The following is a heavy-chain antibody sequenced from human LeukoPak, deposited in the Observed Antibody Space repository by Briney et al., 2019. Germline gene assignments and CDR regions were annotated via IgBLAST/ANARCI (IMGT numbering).Heavy chain of an antibody. CDR2: ISGSGGST. D-gene: IGHD3-22*01. V-gene: IGHV3-23*01. Sequence: GGSLRLSCAASGXTFSSYAMSWVRQAPGKGLEWVSAISGSGGSTYYADSVKGRFTISRDNSKNTLYLQMNSLRAEDTAVYYCAKGTSTRQSSGYYYWGQGTLVTVSS. J-gene: IGHJ4*02. CDR3: AKGTSTRQSSGYYY. CDR1: GXTFSSYA.